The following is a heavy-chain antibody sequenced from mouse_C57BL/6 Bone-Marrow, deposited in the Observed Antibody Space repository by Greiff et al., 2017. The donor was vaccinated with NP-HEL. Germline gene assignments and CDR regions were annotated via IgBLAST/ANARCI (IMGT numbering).Heavy chain of an antibody. V-gene: IGHV1-59*01. CDR2: IDPSDSYT. Sequence: QVQLQQPGAELVRPGTSVKLSCKASGYTFTSYWMHWVKQRPGQGLEWIGVIDPSDSYTNYNQKFKGKATLTVDTSSSTAYMQLISLTSEDSAVYSCARKDYYGSRERDYAMDYWGQGTSVTVSS. CDR3: ARKDYYGSRERDYAMDY. CDR1: GYTFTSYW. J-gene: IGHJ4*01. D-gene: IGHD1-1*01.